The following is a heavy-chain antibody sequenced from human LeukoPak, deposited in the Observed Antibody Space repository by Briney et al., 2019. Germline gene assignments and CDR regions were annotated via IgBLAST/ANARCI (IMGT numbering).Heavy chain of an antibody. Sequence: SETLSLTCTVSGYSISSGYYWGWIRQPPGKGLEWIGSIYHSGSTYFNPSLKSRVTISVDTSKNQFSLNLISVTAADTAVYYCARQTGSYYYYMDVWGKGTTVTISS. CDR2: IYHSGST. CDR1: GYSISSGYY. CDR3: ARQTGSYYYYMDV. V-gene: IGHV4-38-2*02. J-gene: IGHJ6*03.